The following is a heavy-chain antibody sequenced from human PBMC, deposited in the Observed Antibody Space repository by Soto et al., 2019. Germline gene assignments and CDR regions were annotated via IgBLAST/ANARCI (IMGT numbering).Heavy chain of an antibody. V-gene: IGHV1-69*06. Sequence: QVQLVQSGAEVKKPGSSVKVSCKASGGTFSSYAISWVRQAPGQGLEWMGGIIPIFGTANYAQKFQGRVTITADKSTSTAYMELSSLRSEDTAVYYCASGGIVLMVYHPPYYYYGMDVWGQGTTVTVSS. D-gene: IGHD2-8*01. CDR1: GGTFSSYA. J-gene: IGHJ6*02. CDR2: IIPIFGTA. CDR3: ASGGIVLMVYHPPYYYYGMDV.